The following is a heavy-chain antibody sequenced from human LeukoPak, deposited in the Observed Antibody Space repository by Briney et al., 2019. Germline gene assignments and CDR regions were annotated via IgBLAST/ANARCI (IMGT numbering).Heavy chain of an antibody. V-gene: IGHV4-39*07. CDR2: IYYSGST. CDR1: GGSISSSSYY. CDR3: ARVTGTTTRLDY. D-gene: IGHD1-7*01. J-gene: IGHJ4*02. Sequence: SETLSLTCTVSGGSISSSSYYWGWIRQPPGKGLEWIGSIYYSGSTYYNPSLKSRVTISVDTSKNQFSLKLSSVTAADTAVYYCARVTGTTTRLDYWGQGTLVTVSS.